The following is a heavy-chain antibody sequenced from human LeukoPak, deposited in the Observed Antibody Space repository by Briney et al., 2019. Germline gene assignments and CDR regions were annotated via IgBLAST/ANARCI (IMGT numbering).Heavy chain of an antibody. V-gene: IGHV3-49*04. J-gene: IGHJ4*02. CDR1: GFTFEDYA. D-gene: IGHD1-14*01. CDR3: ARSITGTGWKYYFDH. Sequence: GGSLRLTCATSGFTFEDYAMTWVRQAPGKGLEWVGFIRSKEFGRTTEYAASVKGRFTVSRDDSRGIAYLQMNSLKSEDTATYYCARSITGTGWKYYFDHWGQGTLITVSS. CDR2: IRSKEFGRTT.